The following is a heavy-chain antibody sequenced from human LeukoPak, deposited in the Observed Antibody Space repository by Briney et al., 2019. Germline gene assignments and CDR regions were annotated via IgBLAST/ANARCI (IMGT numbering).Heavy chain of an antibody. J-gene: IGHJ4*02. CDR1: GDSVSSYSAA. D-gene: IGHD4-11*01. CDR3: ARDKDYSIDH. V-gene: IGHV6-1*01. Sequence: SQTLSLTCAISGDSVSSYSAAWNWLRQSPSRGLEWLGRTYYRSKWYTDYAVSVTSRITINPDTSKNQFSLQLNSVTPEDTAVYYCARDKDYSIDHWGQGTLVTVSS. CDR2: TYYRSKWYT.